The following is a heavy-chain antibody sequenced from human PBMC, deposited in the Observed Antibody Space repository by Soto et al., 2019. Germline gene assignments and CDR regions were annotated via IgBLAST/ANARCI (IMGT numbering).Heavy chain of an antibody. CDR2: IYPSGTI. CDR1: GVSITTNGYS. J-gene: IGHJ4*02. Sequence: SETLSLTCAVSGVSITTNGYSWSWIRQPPGKGLEWIGYIYPSGTIFYNPSLNSRVTISADTSNNQFSLKLTSVTAADTAVYFCATYTAFAKYYFDYWGRGTLVTVS. CDR3: ATYTAFAKYYFDY. V-gene: IGHV4-30-2*01. D-gene: IGHD3-16*01.